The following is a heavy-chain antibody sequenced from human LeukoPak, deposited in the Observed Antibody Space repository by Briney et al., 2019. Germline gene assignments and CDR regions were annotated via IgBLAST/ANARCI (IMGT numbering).Heavy chain of an antibody. CDR1: GFTFSGSA. V-gene: IGHV3-73*01. CDR2: IRSKANSYAT. CDR3: TRHARPDDAFDI. Sequence: PGGSLRLSCAASGFTFSGSAMHWVRQASGKGLEWVGRIRSKANSYATAYAASVKGRFAISRDDSKNTAYLQMNSLKTEDTAVYYCTRHARPDDAFDIWGQGTMVTVSS. J-gene: IGHJ3*02.